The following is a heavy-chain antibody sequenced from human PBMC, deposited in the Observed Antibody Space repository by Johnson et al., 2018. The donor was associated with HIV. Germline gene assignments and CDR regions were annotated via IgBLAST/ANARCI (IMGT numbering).Heavy chain of an antibody. J-gene: IGHJ3*02. Sequence: VQLVESGGGLVQPGGSLRLSCAASGFTVSSNYMSWVRQAPGKGLEWVSVIYSGGSTYDADSVKGRFTISRDNSKNTLYLQMHSLRIEDTAVYYCARGLGEGLVIPGPDGYDIWGQGTMVTVAS. CDR2: IYSGGST. CDR3: ARGLGEGLVIPGPDGYDI. D-gene: IGHD6-19*01. V-gene: IGHV3-66*02. CDR1: GFTVSSNY.